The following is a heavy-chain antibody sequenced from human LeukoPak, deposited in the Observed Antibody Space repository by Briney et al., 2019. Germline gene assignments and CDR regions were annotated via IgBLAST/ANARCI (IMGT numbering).Heavy chain of an antibody. CDR1: GYTFTGYY. Sequence: ASVKVSCKASGYTFTGYYMHWVRQAPGQGLEWMGWINPNSGGTNYAQKFQGRVTMTRDTSTSTAYMELRSLRSDDTAVYYCARVPRRLLWFGESWFDPWGKGTTVTISS. CDR2: INPNSGGT. J-gene: IGHJ6*04. CDR3: ARVPRRLLWFGESWFDP. V-gene: IGHV1-2*02. D-gene: IGHD3-10*01.